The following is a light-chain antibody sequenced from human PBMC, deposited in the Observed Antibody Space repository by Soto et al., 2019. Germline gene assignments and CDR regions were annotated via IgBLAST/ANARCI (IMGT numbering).Light chain of an antibody. CDR1: SSDVGSYDF. Sequence: QSALTQPASVSGSPGQSITISCTGTSSDVGSYDFVSWYQQHPGKAPKLMISEVSKRPSGVSNRFSGSKSGNTASLTISGLQAEDEADYYCCSYAGSITWVFGGGTRSPS. J-gene: IGLJ3*02. V-gene: IGLV2-23*02. CDR2: EVS. CDR3: CSYAGSITWV.